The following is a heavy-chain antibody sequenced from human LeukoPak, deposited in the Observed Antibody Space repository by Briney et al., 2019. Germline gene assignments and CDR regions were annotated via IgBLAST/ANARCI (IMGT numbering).Heavy chain of an antibody. CDR2: IYYSGRT. D-gene: IGHD5-12*01. CDR1: GRSISSSSYY. J-gene: IGHJ3*01. V-gene: IGHV4-39*07. CDR3: ARHGYTSRCHLCDAFDF. Sequence: SETLSLTCTVSGRSISSSSYYWGWIRQPPGKGLEWIGSIYYSGRTYYNPSLKSRVTISVDTSKNQFSLKLSSVTAADTAMYYCARHGYTSRCHLCDAFDFWGQGTMVTVSS.